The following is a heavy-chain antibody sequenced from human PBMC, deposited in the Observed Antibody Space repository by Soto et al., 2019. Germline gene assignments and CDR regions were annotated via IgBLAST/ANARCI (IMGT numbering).Heavy chain of an antibody. D-gene: IGHD6-6*01. CDR3: ARDSRSSTTHYSFGMDV. CDR1: GDSVSSNSAA. V-gene: IGHV6-1*01. Sequence: SQTLSLTCAISGDSVSSNSAAWNWIRQSPSRGLEWLGRTYYKSKWYNDYAVSVKSRITINPDTSKNQFSLQLKSVSPEDTAVNYCARDSRSSTTHYSFGMDVWGQGTTVTVSS. CDR2: TYYKSKWYN. J-gene: IGHJ6*02.